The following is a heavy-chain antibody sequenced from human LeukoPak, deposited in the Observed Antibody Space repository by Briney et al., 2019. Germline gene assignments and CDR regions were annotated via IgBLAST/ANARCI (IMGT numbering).Heavy chain of an antibody. V-gene: IGHV3-7*01. CDR2: IKQDGTEK. D-gene: IGHD4/OR15-4a*01. CDR3: ARDTLGEGEDANYAVYYFDY. Sequence: PGESLRLSCAASGFTFTTYWMSWVRQAPGKGLEWVANIKQDGTEKYYADSVKGRFTISRDNGKNSLDLQMNSLRADDTAFYYCARDTLGEGEDANYAVYYFDYWGQGTVVTVSS. CDR1: GFTFTTYW. J-gene: IGHJ4*02.